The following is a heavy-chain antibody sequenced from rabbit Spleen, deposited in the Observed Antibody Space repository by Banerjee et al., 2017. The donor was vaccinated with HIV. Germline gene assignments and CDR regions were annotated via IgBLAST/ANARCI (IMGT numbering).Heavy chain of an antibody. Sequence: QLVESGGGLVQPGGSLKLSCKASGFTLSSYYMNWVRQAPGKGLEWIGYIDPVFGITYYANWVNGRFSISRENAQNTVFLQMNSLTVADTATYFCTRDPAYASGSGADIPYLWGPGTLVTVS. CDR3: TRDPAYASGSGADIPYL. J-gene: IGHJ6*01. V-gene: IGHV1S7*01. D-gene: IGHD1-1*01. CDR1: GFTLSSYY. CDR2: IDPVFGIT.